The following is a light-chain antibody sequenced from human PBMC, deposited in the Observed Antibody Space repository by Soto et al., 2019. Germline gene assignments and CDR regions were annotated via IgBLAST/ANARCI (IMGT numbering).Light chain of an antibody. CDR3: QQYSSYSET. Sequence: DIQMTQSPSTLSASVGDRVTITCRASQSIGDSLAWYQQKPGKAPYLLISDVSSLERGVPSRFSGSGSGTEFSLTITSLQADDFATYYCQQYSSYSETFGQGTKLEIK. CDR1: QSIGDS. J-gene: IGKJ2*01. CDR2: DVS. V-gene: IGKV1-5*01.